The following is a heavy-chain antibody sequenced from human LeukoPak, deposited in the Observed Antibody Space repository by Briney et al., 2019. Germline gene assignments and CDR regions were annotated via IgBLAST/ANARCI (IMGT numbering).Heavy chain of an antibody. J-gene: IGHJ4*02. CDR2: ISSSDNTI. CDR1: GFTFSSYG. Sequence: YPGGPLRLSCAASGFTFSSYGMNWVRQVRQAPGKGLEWLSYISSSDNTIYYADSVKGRFTISKDNAKNSLYLHMNGLRDEDTAVYYCARAMRSGYDYWGQGTLVTVSS. V-gene: IGHV3-48*02. CDR3: ARAMRSGYDY. D-gene: IGHD5-12*01.